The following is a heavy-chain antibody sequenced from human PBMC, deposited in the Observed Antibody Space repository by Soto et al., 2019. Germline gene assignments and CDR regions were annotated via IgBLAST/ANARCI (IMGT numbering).Heavy chain of an antibody. CDR1: GYTFTSYG. J-gene: IGHJ3*02. CDR2: ISAYNGNT. CDR3: VLPKTYYYDSSGYLIRTGDAFDI. Sequence: GASVKVSCKASGYTFTSYGISWVRQAPGQGLEWMGWISAYNGNTNYAQKLQGRVTMTTDTSTSTAYMELRSLRSDDTAVYYCVLPKTYYYDSSGYLIRTGDAFDIWGQGTMVTVSS. D-gene: IGHD3-22*01. V-gene: IGHV1-18*01.